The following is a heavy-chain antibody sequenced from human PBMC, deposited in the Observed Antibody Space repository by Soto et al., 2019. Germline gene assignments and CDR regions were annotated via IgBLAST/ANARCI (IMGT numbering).Heavy chain of an antibody. J-gene: IGHJ5*01. D-gene: IGHD3-10*01. CDR3: ARGTHGSDTYYFGYWFDS. Sequence: ASVKVSCKTSGYRFTSYGISWVRQAPGQGLEWMGWISAYNGDTNYTQKLQGRVTMTTDTSTSIAYMEVRSLRSDDTAVYYCARGTHGSDTYYFGYWFDSWGQ. CDR1: GYRFTSYG. V-gene: IGHV1-18*01. CDR2: ISAYNGDT.